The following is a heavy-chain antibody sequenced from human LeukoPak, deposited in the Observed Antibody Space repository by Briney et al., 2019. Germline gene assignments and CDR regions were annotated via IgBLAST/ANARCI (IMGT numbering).Heavy chain of an antibody. CDR1: GYTLTDNH. V-gene: IGHV1-2*02. CDR3: ARELGLNAFDV. J-gene: IGHJ3*01. CDR2: IDPNSGGT. D-gene: IGHD7-27*01. Sequence: ASVKVSCKASGYTLTDNHLYWVRQAPGQGLEWMGWIDPNSGGTNFAQNFQGRLTMTRDTSISTAYMELSRLTSDGTTVYYCARELGLNAFDVWGQGTMVTVSS.